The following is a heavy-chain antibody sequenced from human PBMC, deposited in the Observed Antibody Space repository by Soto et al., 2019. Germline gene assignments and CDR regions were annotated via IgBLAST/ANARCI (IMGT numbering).Heavy chain of an antibody. Sequence: GSLRLSCAASGFTFSNYWMSWVRQTPGKGLEWVANIKQDGSEKYYVDSVKGRFTISRDNAKNTLYLQMNSLRAEDTAVYYCARVQWLDDYWGQGTLVTVSS. J-gene: IGHJ4*02. V-gene: IGHV3-7*03. CDR2: IKQDGSEK. D-gene: IGHD6-19*01. CDR1: GFTFSNYW. CDR3: ARVQWLDDY.